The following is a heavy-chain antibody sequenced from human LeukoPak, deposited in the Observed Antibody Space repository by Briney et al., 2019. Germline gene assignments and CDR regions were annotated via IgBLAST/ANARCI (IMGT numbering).Heavy chain of an antibody. CDR2: IYYSGST. J-gene: IGHJ4*02. D-gene: IGHD4-11*01. Sequence: TSETLSLTCTVSGGSISSYYWSWIRQPPGKGLEWIGYIYYSGSTNYNPSLKSRVTISVDTSKNQFSLKLSSVTAADTAVYYCARQPTTGGGRDYFDYWGQGTLVTVSS. V-gene: IGHV4-59*08. CDR1: GGSISSYY. CDR3: ARQPTTGGGRDYFDY.